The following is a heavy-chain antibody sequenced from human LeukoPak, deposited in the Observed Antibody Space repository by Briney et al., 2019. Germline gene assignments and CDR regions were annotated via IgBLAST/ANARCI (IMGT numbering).Heavy chain of an antibody. D-gene: IGHD6-13*01. CDR2: IKSKTDGGTP. CDR1: GFTFGNAG. J-gene: IGHJ4*02. CDR3: GAGTGRSDFDY. V-gene: IGHV3-15*01. Sequence: GGSLRLSCAASGFTFGNAGMSWVRQAPGKGLEWVGRIKSKTDGGTPDHAAPVNVRFTISRDDSKNTLYLQMNSLKTEDTAVYYCGAGTGRSDFDYWGQGTLVTVSS.